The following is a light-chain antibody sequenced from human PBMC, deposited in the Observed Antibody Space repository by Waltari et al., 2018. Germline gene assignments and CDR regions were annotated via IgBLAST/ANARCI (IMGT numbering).Light chain of an antibody. Sequence: SYELTQAPSVSVSPGQTASITCSGEKLENKYVYWYQQKAGQSPVLVIHQDTKRPSGISERFSGSNSGNTATLTISGTQAVDEADYYCQAWDSNTVIFGGGTKLTVL. J-gene: IGLJ2*01. CDR3: QAWDSNTVI. CDR2: QDT. V-gene: IGLV3-1*01. CDR1: KLENKY.